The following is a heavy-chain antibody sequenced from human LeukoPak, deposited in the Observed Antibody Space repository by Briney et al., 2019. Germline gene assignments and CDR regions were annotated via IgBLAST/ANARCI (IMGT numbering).Heavy chain of an antibody. CDR2: IYYSGST. V-gene: IGHV4-59*01. CDR1: GGSISSYY. Sequence: PSETLSLTCTVSGGSISSYYWSWIRQPPGKGLEWIGYIYYSGSTNYNPSLKSRVTISVDTSKNQFSLKLSSVTAADTAVYYCARVGGAAAGYYFDYWGQGTLVTASS. D-gene: IGHD6-13*01. CDR3: ARVGGAAAGYYFDY. J-gene: IGHJ4*02.